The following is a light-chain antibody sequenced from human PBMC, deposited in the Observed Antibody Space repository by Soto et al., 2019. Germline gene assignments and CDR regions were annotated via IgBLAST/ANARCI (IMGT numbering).Light chain of an antibody. J-gene: IGLJ1*01. V-gene: IGLV2-14*03. Sequence: QSVLTQPASVSGSPGQAITVSCSGTSSDIGAHNFVSWYQQHPGKAPKLIIYEVINRPSGVSDRFSGSKSGNTASLTISGLQSEDEADYYCNSYTTSNAVVVGSGTKVTVL. CDR2: EVI. CDR1: SSDIGAHNF. CDR3: NSYTTSNAVV.